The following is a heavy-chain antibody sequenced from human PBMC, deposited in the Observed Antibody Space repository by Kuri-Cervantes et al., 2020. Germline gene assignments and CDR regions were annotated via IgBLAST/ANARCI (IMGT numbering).Heavy chain of an antibody. Sequence: GESLKISCAASGFTFSDYYMSWIRQAPGKGLEWVSYISSSGSTIYYADSVKGRLTISRDNAKNSLYLQMNSLRAEDTAVYYCARAVRYWFDPWGQGTLVTGSS. J-gene: IGHJ5*02. CDR3: ARAVRYWFDP. CDR1: GFTFSDYY. V-gene: IGHV3-11*01. D-gene: IGHD4-11*01. CDR2: ISSSGSTI.